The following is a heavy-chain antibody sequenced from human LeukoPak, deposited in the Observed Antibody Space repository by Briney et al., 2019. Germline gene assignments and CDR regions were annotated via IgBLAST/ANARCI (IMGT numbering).Heavy chain of an antibody. CDR2: INGDGTNI. J-gene: IGHJ4*01. CDR3: YGSGSYWDLDH. D-gene: IGHD3-10*01. CDR1: GFSFSNYW. Sequence: GGSLRLSCAASGFSFSNYWMHWVRQAPGKGLVWVSRINGDGTNIRYADSVKGRFTISRDNAKSTLFLEMNSLRVEDTAVYYCYGSGSYWDLDHWGHGTLVTVSS. V-gene: IGHV3-74*01.